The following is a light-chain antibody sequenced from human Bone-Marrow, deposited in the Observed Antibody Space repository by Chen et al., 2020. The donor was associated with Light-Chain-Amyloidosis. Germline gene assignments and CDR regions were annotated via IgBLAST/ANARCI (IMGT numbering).Light chain of an antibody. J-gene: IGLJ3*02. CDR1: SGSIATNY. CDR3: QSYQGSSQGV. V-gene: IGLV6-57*01. CDR2: EDD. Sequence: NFMLTQPHSVSESRGKTVIISCTRSSGSIATNYVQWYQQRPGSSPTTVIYEDDQRPSGVPDRFSGSIDRSSNSASLTISGLKTEEEADYYCQSYQGSSQGVFGGGTKLTVL.